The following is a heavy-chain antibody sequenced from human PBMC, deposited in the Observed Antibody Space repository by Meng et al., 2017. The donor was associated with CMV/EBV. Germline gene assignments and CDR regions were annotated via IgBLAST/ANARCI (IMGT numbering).Heavy chain of an antibody. CDR2: ISSSGSTI. CDR3: ARHVYRVGAFDI. Sequence: GESLKISCAASGFTFSSDEMNWVRKAPGKGLEWVSYISSSGSTIYYADSVKGRFTISRDNAKNSLYLQMNSLRAEDTAVYYCARHVYRVGAFDIWGQGTMVTVSS. J-gene: IGHJ3*02. CDR1: GFTFSSDE. V-gene: IGHV3-48*03. D-gene: IGHD2-2*02.